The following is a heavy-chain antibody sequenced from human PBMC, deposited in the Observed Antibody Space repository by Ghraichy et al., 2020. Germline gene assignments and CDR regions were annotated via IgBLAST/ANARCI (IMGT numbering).Heavy chain of an antibody. D-gene: IGHD3/OR15-3a*01. J-gene: IGHJ6*02. CDR2: TRNKAKSYTT. CDR1: GFTFSDHY. Sequence: GGSLRLSCAASGFTFSDHYMDWVRQAPGKGLEWIGRTRNKAKSYTTEYAASVKGRFSISRDDSQKSLYLQMNSLKTEDTAVYYCARASPDLLYYHIMDVWGQGTTVTVSS. CDR3: ARASPDLLYYHIMDV. V-gene: IGHV3-72*01.